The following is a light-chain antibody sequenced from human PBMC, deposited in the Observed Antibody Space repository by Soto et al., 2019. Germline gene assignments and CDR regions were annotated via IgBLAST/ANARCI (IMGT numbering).Light chain of an antibody. Sequence: EIVLTQSPGTLSLSPGERATLSCGASQRITGGHLAWYQQKPGQAPRLLIYGGSNRATGIPDRFSGSRSGTDFTLTISRLEPEDFEVYYCRRHSNIFGPGTKVD. CDR2: GGS. J-gene: IGKJ3*01. CDR1: QRITGGH. V-gene: IGKV3-20*01. CDR3: RRHSNI.